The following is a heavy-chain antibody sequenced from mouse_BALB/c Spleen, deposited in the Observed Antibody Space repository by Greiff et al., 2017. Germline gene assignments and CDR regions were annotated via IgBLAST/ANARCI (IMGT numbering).Heavy chain of an antibody. D-gene: IGHD1-2*01. J-gene: IGHJ4*01. CDR3: TFITTAYYAMDY. Sequence: EMQLQQSGAELVRSGASVKLSCTASGFNIKDYYMHWVKQRPEQGLEWIGWIDPENGDTEYAPKFQGKATMTADTSSNTAYLQLSSLTSEDTAVYYCTFITTAYYAMDYWGQGTSVTVSS. V-gene: IGHV14-4*02. CDR2: IDPENGDT. CDR1: GFNIKDYY.